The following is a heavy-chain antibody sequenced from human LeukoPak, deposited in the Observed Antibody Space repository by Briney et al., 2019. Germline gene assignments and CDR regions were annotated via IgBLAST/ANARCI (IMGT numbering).Heavy chain of an antibody. CDR2: FDPEEGET. V-gene: IGHV1-24*01. CDR1: GYTLTELS. CDR3: ATQQLVRFVLRFQH. Sequence: ASVKVSCKVSGYTLTELSMHWVRQAPGKGLEWMGRFDPEEGETIYAQKFQGRVTMTEDTSTNTAYMELSSLRSEDTAVYYCATQQLVRFVLRFQHWGQGTLVTVSS. D-gene: IGHD6-13*01. J-gene: IGHJ1*01.